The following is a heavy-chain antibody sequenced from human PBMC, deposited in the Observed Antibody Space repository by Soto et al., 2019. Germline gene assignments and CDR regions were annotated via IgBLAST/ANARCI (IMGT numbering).Heavy chain of an antibody. Sequence: QVHLVQSGAEVKKPGASVKVFFNGSGYAFTTYGITWVRQAPGPRLEWMGWISAHNGNTNYAQKLQRRVTVTRDTTTSTAYMELRSLRSDDTAVYYCARGRYGDYWGQGALVTVSS. CDR1: GYAFTTYG. CDR3: ARGRYGDY. J-gene: IGHJ4*02. V-gene: IGHV1-18*01. D-gene: IGHD1-1*01. CDR2: ISAHNGNT.